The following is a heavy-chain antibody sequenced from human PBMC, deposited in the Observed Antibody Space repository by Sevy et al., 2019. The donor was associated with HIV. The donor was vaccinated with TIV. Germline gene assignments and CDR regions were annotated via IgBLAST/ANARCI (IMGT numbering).Heavy chain of an antibody. J-gene: IGHJ4*02. V-gene: IGHV3-23*01. CDR1: GFTFGSYS. CDR2: NGGSGITS. CDR3: VKCGKGDTTGEDF. D-gene: IGHD3-10*01. Sequence: GGSLRLSCVGSGFTFGSYSMTWVRQAPGKGLEWVSSNGGSGITSDYSDSVKGRFTVSRDNSMNTVYLQMNNLRAEDTAMYYCVKCGKGDTTGEDFWGQGTMVTVSS.